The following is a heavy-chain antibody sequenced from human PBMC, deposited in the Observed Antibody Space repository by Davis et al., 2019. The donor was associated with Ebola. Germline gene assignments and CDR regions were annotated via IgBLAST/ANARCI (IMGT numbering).Heavy chain of an antibody. CDR1: GDSINNNKYY. J-gene: IGHJ4*02. Sequence: SETLSLTCTVSGDSINNNKYYWGWIRQPPGKGLEWIGSIYYRGTTYYTPSLKSRVTISVDTSKNQFSLKLSSVSAADTAVYYCARRRLSFEAIDYWGQGTLVTVS. D-gene: IGHD1-26*01. V-gene: IGHV4-39*01. CDR3: ARRRLSFEAIDY. CDR2: IYYRGTT.